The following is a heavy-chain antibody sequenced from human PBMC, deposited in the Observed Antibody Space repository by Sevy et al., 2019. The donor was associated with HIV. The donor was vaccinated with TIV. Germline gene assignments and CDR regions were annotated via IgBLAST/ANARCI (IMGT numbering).Heavy chain of an antibody. V-gene: IGHV1-24*01. Sequence: ASVKVSCKVSGYTLTQLSMHWVRQAPGKGLEWMGTYDPEDGETIYAQKFQGRVTMTEDTSTDTAYMELSSLRSEDTAVFYCAVTKDYYDNSAYPFDYWGQGTLVTVSS. D-gene: IGHD3-22*01. CDR3: AVTKDYYDNSAYPFDY. CDR2: YDPEDGET. CDR1: GYTLTQLS. J-gene: IGHJ4*02.